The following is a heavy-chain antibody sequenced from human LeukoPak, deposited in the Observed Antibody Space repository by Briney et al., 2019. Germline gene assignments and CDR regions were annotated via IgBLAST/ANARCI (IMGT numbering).Heavy chain of an antibody. Sequence: ASVKVSCKASGYTFTSYGISWVRQAPGQGLEWMGWISAYNGNTNYAQKLQGRVTMTTDTSTSTAYMQLRSLRSDDTAVYYCARELDDDYVWGSYRLYYFDCWGQGILVTVSS. CDR3: ARELDDDYVWGSYRLYYFDC. CDR1: GYTFTSYG. CDR2: ISAYNGNT. J-gene: IGHJ4*02. D-gene: IGHD3-16*02. V-gene: IGHV1-18*04.